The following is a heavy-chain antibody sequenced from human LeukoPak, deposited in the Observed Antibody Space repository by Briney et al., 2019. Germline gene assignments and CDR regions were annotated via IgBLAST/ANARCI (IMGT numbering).Heavy chain of an antibody. V-gene: IGHV3-53*01. CDR3: ARGLWNHYYDSSGSIWSGGVY. CDR1: GFTVSSNY. D-gene: IGHD3-22*01. Sequence: GGSLRLSCAASGFTVSSNYMSWVRQAPGKGLEWVSVIYSGGSTYYADSVKGRFTISRDNSKNTLYLQMNSLRAEDTAVYYCARGLWNHYYDSSGSIWSGGVYWGQGTLVTVSS. CDR2: IYSGGST. J-gene: IGHJ4*02.